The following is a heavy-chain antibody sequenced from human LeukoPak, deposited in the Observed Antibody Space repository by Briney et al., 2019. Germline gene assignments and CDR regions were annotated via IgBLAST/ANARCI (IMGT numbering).Heavy chain of an antibody. J-gene: IGHJ4*02. V-gene: IGHV1-46*01. Sequence: ASVKVSCKASGGTFSSYAISWVRQAPGQGLEWMGMIYPRDGSTSYAQKFQGRVTVTRDTSTSTVHMELSGLRFEDTAVYYCARDQEAFDYWGQGTLVTVSS. CDR2: IYPRDGST. CDR3: ARDQEAFDY. CDR1: GGTFSSYA.